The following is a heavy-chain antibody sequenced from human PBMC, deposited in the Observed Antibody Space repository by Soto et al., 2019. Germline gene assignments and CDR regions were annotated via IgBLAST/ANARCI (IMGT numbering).Heavy chain of an antibody. Sequence: EVQLLESGGDLVQPGGSLRLSCAASGFAFRTYAMSWVRQAPGKGLEWVSAISDSGDSTHYADSVKGRFTISRDNSKNTLYLQLNSLRAEDTAVYHCAKDKSGYNRASFDHWGQGTLVTVSS. J-gene: IGHJ4*02. D-gene: IGHD5-18*01. CDR2: ISDSGDST. V-gene: IGHV3-23*01. CDR1: GFAFRTYA. CDR3: AKDKSGYNRASFDH.